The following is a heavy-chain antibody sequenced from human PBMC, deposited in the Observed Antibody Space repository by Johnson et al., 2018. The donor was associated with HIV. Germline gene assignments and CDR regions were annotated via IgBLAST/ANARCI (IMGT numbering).Heavy chain of an antibody. CDR2: IFSGGST. D-gene: IGHD3-22*01. CDR1: GFTVSITY. Sequence: VQLVESGGGLVQPGGSLRLSCEASGFTVSITYMSWVRQAPGKGLEWVSVIFSGGSTYYADSVKGRSTISRDNAKNSLYLHMNSLRAEDTAFYYCARGFSSGSNDAFDIWGQGTMVTVSS. V-gene: IGHV3-66*01. J-gene: IGHJ3*02. CDR3: ARGFSSGSNDAFDI.